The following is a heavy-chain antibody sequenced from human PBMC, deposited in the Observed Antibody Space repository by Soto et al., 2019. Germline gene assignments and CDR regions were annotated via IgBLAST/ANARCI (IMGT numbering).Heavy chain of an antibody. CDR1: GGTFSSYA. CDR3: ARVYYAILTAYPGGAFDV. CDR2: IIPIVGTA. V-gene: IGHV1-69*12. D-gene: IGHD3-9*01. J-gene: IGHJ6*02. Sequence: QVQLVQSGAEVKKPGSSVKVSCKASGGTFSSYAISWVRQAPGQGLEWMGGIIPIVGTANYAQKFQGRVTITADEYTITASMALSRLRSEDTAVYYCARVYYAILTAYPGGAFDVWGQGTTVTVSS.